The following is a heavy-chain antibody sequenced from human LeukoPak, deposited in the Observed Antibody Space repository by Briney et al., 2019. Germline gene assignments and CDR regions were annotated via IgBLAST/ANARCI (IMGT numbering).Heavy chain of an antibody. CDR3: ARGGIAVAGTDY. D-gene: IGHD6-19*01. J-gene: IGHJ4*02. Sequence: GGSLRLSCAASGFTFSSYGMHWVRQAPGKGLEWVAVIWYDGSNKYYDDSVKGRFTISRDNSKNTLYLQMNSLRAEDTAVYYCARGGIAVAGTDYWGQGTLVTVSS. CDR1: GFTFSSYG. CDR2: IWYDGSNK. V-gene: IGHV3-33*01.